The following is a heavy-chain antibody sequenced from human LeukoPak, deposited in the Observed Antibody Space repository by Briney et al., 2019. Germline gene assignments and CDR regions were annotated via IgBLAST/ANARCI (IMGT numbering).Heavy chain of an antibody. CDR1: GYTFTGYY. D-gene: IGHD5-18*01. CDR3: ARDRVGGYTYGGNWFDP. J-gene: IGHJ5*02. V-gene: IGHV1-18*04. Sequence: ASVKVSCKASGYTFTGYYMHWVRQAPGQGLESMGWISPFNGNTKYVQKFQGRVTMTTDTSTSTAYLELRSLRSDDTAVYYCARDRVGGYTYGGNWFDPWGPGTLVTVSS. CDR2: ISPFNGNT.